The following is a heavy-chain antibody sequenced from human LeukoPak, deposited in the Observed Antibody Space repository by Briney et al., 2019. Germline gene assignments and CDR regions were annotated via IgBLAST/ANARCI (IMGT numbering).Heavy chain of an antibody. V-gene: IGHV3-72*01. CDR3: ARVAGRGFDP. Sequence: GGSLRLSCAGSGFGFIDHYMDWVRQTPGKGLEWLARTRSRAKGYTTEYAASVRGRFTISRDDSKNSLYLQMNSLRGEDTAVYYCARVAGRGFDPWGQGTLVTVSS. J-gene: IGHJ5*02. CDR2: TRSRAKGYTT. CDR1: GFGFIDHY.